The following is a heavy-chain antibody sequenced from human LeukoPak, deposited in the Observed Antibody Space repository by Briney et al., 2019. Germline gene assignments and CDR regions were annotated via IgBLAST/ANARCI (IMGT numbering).Heavy chain of an antibody. J-gene: IGHJ4*02. CDR1: GFTFSSYS. V-gene: IGHV3-21*01. CDR2: ISSSSSYI. CDR3: AKVSAYYDFWSGYDGNGNFDY. Sequence: PGGSLRLSCAASGFTFSSYSMNWVRQAPGKGLEWVSSISSSSSYIYYADSVKGRFTISRDNAKNSLYLQMNSLRAEDTAVYYCAKVSAYYDFWSGYDGNGNFDYWGQGTLVTVSS. D-gene: IGHD3-3*01.